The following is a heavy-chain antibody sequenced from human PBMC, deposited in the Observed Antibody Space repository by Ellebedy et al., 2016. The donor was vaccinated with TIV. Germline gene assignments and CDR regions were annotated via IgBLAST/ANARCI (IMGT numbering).Heavy chain of an antibody. Sequence: ASVKVSCXASGYSLYSYGFSWLRQAPGQGLEWMGWISAYNGNTNYAQKLQGRVTMTTDTSTSTAYMELRSLRSDDTAVYYCARRPSRGGSLDYWGQGTLVTVSS. CDR3: ARRPSRGGSLDY. V-gene: IGHV1-18*01. CDR2: ISAYNGNT. D-gene: IGHD2-15*01. J-gene: IGHJ4*02. CDR1: GYSLYSYG.